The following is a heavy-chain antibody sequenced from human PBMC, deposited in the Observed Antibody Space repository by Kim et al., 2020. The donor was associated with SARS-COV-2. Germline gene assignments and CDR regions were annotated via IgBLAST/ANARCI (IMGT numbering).Heavy chain of an antibody. Sequence: SVKVSCKASGGTFSSYAISWVRQAPGQGLEWMGGIIPIFGTANYAQKFQGRVTITADKSTSTAYMELSSLRSEDTAVYHCARSLMIVVVIGDFDIWGQGTMVTVSS. CDR1: GGTFSSYA. J-gene: IGHJ3*02. D-gene: IGHD3-22*01. CDR2: IIPIFGTA. V-gene: IGHV1-69*06. CDR3: ARSLMIVVVIGDFDI.